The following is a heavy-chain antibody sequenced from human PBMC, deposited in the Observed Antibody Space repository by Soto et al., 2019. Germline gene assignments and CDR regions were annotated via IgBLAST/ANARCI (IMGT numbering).Heavy chain of an antibody. V-gene: IGHV4-59*01. Sequence: SETLSLTCTVSGGSISSYYWSWIRQPPGKGLEWIGYIYYSGSTNYNPSLKSRVTISVDTSKNQFPLKLSSVTAADTAVYYCARDSSGWYGGWFDPWGQGTLVTVSS. CDR2: IYYSGST. D-gene: IGHD6-19*01. J-gene: IGHJ5*02. CDR1: GGSISSYY. CDR3: ARDSSGWYGGWFDP.